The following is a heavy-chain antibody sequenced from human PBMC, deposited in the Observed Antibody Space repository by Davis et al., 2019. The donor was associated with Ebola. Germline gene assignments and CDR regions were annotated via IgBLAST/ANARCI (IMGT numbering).Heavy chain of an antibody. CDR2: ISAYNGNT. CDR3: ARALDYYDSSGYPYYFDY. CDR1: GYMFTSYG. J-gene: IGHJ4*02. D-gene: IGHD3-22*01. V-gene: IGHV1-18*04. Sequence: ASVKVSCKASGYMFTSYGISWVRQAPGQGLEWMAWISAYNGNTNNAQKLQGRVTMTTDTSTSTAYMELRSLRSDDTAVYYCARALDYYDSSGYPYYFDYWGQGTLVTVSS.